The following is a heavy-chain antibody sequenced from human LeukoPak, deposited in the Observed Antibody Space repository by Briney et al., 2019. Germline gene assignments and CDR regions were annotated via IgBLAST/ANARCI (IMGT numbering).Heavy chain of an antibody. Sequence: EASVKVSCQASGYAFTCYYMHWVRQAPGQGLEGMGWINPNSGGTNYAQKFQGRVTMTRDTSISTAYMELSRLRSDDTAVYYCASIRKYHDFWSGYGEFDPWGQGTLVTVSS. CDR1: GYAFTCYY. V-gene: IGHV1-2*02. CDR2: INPNSGGT. CDR3: ASIRKYHDFWSGYGEFDP. D-gene: IGHD3-3*01. J-gene: IGHJ5*02.